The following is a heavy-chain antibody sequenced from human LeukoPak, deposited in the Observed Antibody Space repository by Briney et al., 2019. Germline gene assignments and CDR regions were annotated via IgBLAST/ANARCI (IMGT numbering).Heavy chain of an antibody. Sequence: ASVKVSCKASGYTFTSYYMHWVRQALGQGLEWMGIINPSGGSTSHTQKFQGRVTLTRDTSTSTVYMELSSLRSEDTAVYYCALAARYYYYTMDVWGQGTTVTVSS. J-gene: IGHJ6*02. CDR2: INPSGGST. D-gene: IGHD6-6*01. CDR1: GYTFTSYY. CDR3: ALAARYYYYTMDV. V-gene: IGHV1-46*01.